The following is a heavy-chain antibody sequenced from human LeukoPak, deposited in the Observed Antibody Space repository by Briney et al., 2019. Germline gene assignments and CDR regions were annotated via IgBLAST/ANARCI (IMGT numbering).Heavy chain of an antibody. CDR2: IWYDGSNK. CDR3: AREQWLVPSAFDI. V-gene: IGHV3-33*08. CDR1: GFTFSSYG. J-gene: IGHJ3*02. Sequence: GGSLRLSCAASGFTFSSYGMHWVRQAPGKGLEWVAVIWYDGSNKYYADSVKGRFTISRDNSKNTLYLQMNSLRAEDTAVYYCAREQWLVPSAFDIWGQGTMVTVSS. D-gene: IGHD6-19*01.